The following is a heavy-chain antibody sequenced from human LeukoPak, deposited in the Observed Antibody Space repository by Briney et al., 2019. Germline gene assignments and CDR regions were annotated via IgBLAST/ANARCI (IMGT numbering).Heavy chain of an antibody. V-gene: IGHV3-49*04. D-gene: IGHD4-17*01. CDR3: TSVTTMNYYYYYYMDV. J-gene: IGHJ6*03. CDR1: GFTFGDYA. Sequence: GGSLRLSCTASGFTFGDYAMSWVRQPPGKGLEWVGFIRSKAYGGTTEYAASVKGRFTISRDDSKSIAYLQMNSLKTEDTAVYYCTSVTTMNYYYYYYMDVWGKGTTVTISS. CDR2: IRSKAYGGTT.